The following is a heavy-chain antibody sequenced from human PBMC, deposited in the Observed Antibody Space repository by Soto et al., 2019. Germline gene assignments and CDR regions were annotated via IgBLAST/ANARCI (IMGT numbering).Heavy chain of an antibody. J-gene: IGHJ4*02. V-gene: IGHV1-46*01. D-gene: IGHD2-15*01. CDR3: ARVYCSGGGCYGIDY. Sequence: QVQLVQSGAEVKKPGASVKISCKASGDTFTSYYMHWVRQAPGQGLEWMGIINPSGDTSYAQKFQCRVTMTRDTSTSTVYMEMSSLISEDTAVYYCARVYCSGGGCYGIDYWGQGTLVTVSA. CDR1: GDTFTSYY. CDR2: INPSGDT.